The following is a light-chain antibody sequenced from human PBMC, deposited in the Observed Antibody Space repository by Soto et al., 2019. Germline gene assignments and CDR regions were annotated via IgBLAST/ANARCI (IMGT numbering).Light chain of an antibody. V-gene: IGLV2-14*01. CDR1: SSDVGGYNY. CDR3: SSYTSSYTRV. J-gene: IGLJ2*01. CDR2: DVS. Sequence: QSALTQPASVSGSPGQSITISCTGTSSDVGGYNYVSWYQQHPGKAPKLMIYDVSNRPSGVSNRVSGSKSGNTASLTISGLQAEDEADYYCSSYTSSYTRVFGGGTKLPS.